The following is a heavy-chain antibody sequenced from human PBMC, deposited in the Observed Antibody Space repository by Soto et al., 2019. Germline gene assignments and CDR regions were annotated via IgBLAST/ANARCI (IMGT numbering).Heavy chain of an antibody. V-gene: IGHV4-34*01. CDR2: INHSGST. D-gene: IGHD2-15*01. CDR3: ARGRGYCSGGSCPLDNSLNAFDI. Sequence: SETLSLTCAVYGGSFSGYYCSWIRQPPGKGLEWIGEINHSGSTNYNPSLKSRVTISVDTSKNQFSLKLSSVTAADTAVYYCARGRGYCSGGSCPLDNSLNAFDIWGQGTMVTVSS. CDR1: GGSFSGYY. J-gene: IGHJ3*02.